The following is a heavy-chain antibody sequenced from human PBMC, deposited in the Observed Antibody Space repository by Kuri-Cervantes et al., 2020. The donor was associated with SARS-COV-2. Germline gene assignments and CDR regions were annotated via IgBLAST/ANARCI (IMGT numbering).Heavy chain of an antibody. V-gene: IGHV4-59*01. CDR3: ARDRRQIVVVPHYYYGMDV. CDR2: IYYSGST. D-gene: IGHD3-22*01. J-gene: IGHJ6*02. CDR1: GGSISSYY. Sequence: SETLSLTCTVSGGSISSYYWSWIRQPPGKGLEWIGYIYYSGSTNYNPSLKSRVTISVDTSKNQFSLKLSSVTAADTAVYYCARDRRQIVVVPHYYYGMDVWGQGTTVTVSS.